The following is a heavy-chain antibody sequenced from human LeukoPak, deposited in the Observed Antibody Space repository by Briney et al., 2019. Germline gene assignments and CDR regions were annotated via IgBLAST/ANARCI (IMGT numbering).Heavy chain of an antibody. CDR2: IYYSGST. Sequence: SETLSLTCTVSGGSISSSSYYWGWIRQPPGKGLEWIGSIYYSGSTYYNPSLKSRVTISVDTSKNQFSLKLSSVTAADTAVYYCASPEFDSGGYYGYWGQGTLVTVSS. V-gene: IGHV4-39*01. CDR1: GGSISSSSYY. CDR3: ASPEFDSGGYYGY. J-gene: IGHJ4*02. D-gene: IGHD3-22*01.